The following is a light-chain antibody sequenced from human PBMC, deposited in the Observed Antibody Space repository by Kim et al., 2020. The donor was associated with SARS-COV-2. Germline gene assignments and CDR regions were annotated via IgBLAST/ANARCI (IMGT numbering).Light chain of an antibody. CDR3: SSYTSSGKSPVI. V-gene: IGLV2-14*03. CDR2: DVN. CDR1: ISDIGAYNY. J-gene: IGLJ2*01. Sequence: QSVLTQPASVSGSPGQSITISCSGTISDIGAYNYVSWYQQHPGKAPKLIIHDVNNRPSGVSDRFSGSKSDNTASLTISGLQAEDEADYYCSSYTSSGKSPVIFGGGTQLTVL.